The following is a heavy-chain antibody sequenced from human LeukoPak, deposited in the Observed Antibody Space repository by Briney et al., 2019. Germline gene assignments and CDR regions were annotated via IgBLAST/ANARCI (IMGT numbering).Heavy chain of an antibody. J-gene: IGHJ5*02. Sequence: GASVEVSCKASGYTFTGYYMHWVRQAPGQGLEWMGWINPNSGGTNYAQKFQGRVTMTRDTSISTAYMELSRLRSDDTAVYYCAREGNYYGSGSTINWFDPWGQGTLVTVSS. V-gene: IGHV1-2*02. CDR3: AREGNYYGSGSTINWFDP. CDR1: GYTFTGYY. D-gene: IGHD3-10*01. CDR2: INPNSGGT.